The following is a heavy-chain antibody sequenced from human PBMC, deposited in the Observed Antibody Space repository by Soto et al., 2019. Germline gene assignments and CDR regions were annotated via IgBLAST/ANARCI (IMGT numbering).Heavy chain of an antibody. J-gene: IGHJ4*02. V-gene: IGHV3-33*01. CDR3: AREVSGSYPFDY. CDR1: GFTFSSYG. D-gene: IGHD1-26*01. CDR2: IWYEGSNK. Sequence: QVQLVESGGGVVQPGRSLRLSCAASGFTFSSYGMHWVRQAPGKGLEWVAVIWYEGSNKNYADSVKGRFTISRDNSKNTLHLQMNSLRAEDMAVYYCAREVSGSYPFDYWGQGTLVTVSS.